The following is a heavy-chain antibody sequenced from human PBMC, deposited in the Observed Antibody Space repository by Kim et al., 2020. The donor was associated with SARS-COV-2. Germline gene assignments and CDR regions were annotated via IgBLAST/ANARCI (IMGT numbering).Heavy chain of an antibody. V-gene: IGHV4-38-2*02. CDR3: ARAGQIVVVTAIHPVGMDV. Sequence: SETLSLTCTVSGYSISSGYYWGWIRQPPGKGLEWIGSIYHSGSTYYNPSLKSRVTISVDTSKNQFSLKLSSVTAADTAVYYCARAGQIVVVTAIHPVGMDVWGQGTTVTVSS. CDR1: GYSISSGYY. J-gene: IGHJ6*02. D-gene: IGHD2-21*02. CDR2: IYHSGST.